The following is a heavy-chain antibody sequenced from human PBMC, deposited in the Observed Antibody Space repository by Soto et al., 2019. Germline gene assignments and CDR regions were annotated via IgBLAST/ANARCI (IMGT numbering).Heavy chain of an antibody. J-gene: IGHJ3*02. D-gene: IGHD3-9*01. Sequence: ASVKVSCKASGYTFTGYYMHWVRQAPGQGLEWMGWIDPNSGGTNYAQKFQGWVTMTRDTSISTAYMELSRLRSDDTAVYYCALDILTGYYAFDIWGQGTMVTVSS. CDR3: ALDILTGYYAFDI. V-gene: IGHV1-2*04. CDR2: IDPNSGGT. CDR1: GYTFTGYY.